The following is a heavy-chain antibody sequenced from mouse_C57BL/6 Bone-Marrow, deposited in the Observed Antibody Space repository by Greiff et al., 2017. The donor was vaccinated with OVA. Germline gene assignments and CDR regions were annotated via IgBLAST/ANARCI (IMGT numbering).Heavy chain of an antibody. CDR3: TRERNNCGGFAY. CDR2: ISSGGDYI. J-gene: IGHJ3*01. V-gene: IGHV5-9-1*02. CDR1: GFTFSSYA. Sequence: EVKLVESGEGLVKPGGSLKLSCAASGFTFSSYAMSWVRQTPEKRLEWVAYISSGGDYIYYADTVKGRFTISRDNARNTLYLQMSSLKSEDTAMYYCTRERNNCGGFAYWGQGTLVTVSA. D-gene: IGHD1-3*01.